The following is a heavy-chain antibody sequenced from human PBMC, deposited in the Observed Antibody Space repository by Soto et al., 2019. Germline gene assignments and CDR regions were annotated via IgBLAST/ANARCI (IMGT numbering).Heavy chain of an antibody. CDR1: GYTFTSLY. V-gene: IGHV1-2*02. D-gene: IGHD3-9*01. CDR2: VNPNTGLT. CDR3: TTLRLDP. Sequence: QVQLVQSGSEVRKPGASVKVSCQASGYTFTSLYMNWVRQAPRQGLEWMGWVNPNTGLTKYAQKFQGRVIMTRDTSINTAYMELSGLTSDDTAVYYCTTLRLDPWGQGTLVTVSS. J-gene: IGHJ5*02.